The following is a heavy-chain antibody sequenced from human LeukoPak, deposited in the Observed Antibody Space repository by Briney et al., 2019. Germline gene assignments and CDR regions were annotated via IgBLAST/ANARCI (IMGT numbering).Heavy chain of an antibody. Sequence: GGSLRLSCAASGFTFDDYGMSWVRQAPGKGLEWVAVISYDGSNKYYADSVKGRFTISRDNSKNTLYLQMNSLRAEDTAVYYCAKDGSRDYSATHYYYYMDVWGKGTTVTVSS. CDR2: ISYDGSNK. D-gene: IGHD4-11*01. V-gene: IGHV3-30*18. CDR1: GFTFDDYG. CDR3: AKDGSRDYSATHYYYYMDV. J-gene: IGHJ6*03.